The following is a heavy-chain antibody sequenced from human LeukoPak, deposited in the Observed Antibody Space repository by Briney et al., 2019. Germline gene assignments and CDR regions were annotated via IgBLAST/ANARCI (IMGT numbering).Heavy chain of an antibody. D-gene: IGHD4-17*01. Sequence: SETLSLTCTVSGGSISSGNYYWSWIRQPAGRGLEWIGRIYTSGSTNYNPSLKSRVTISIDTSKNQFSLKLSSVTAADTAVYYCARAGNPGGNLASYGDYSDRGSWFDPWGQGTLVTVSS. CDR3: ARAGNPGGNLASYGDYSDRGSWFDP. V-gene: IGHV4-61*02. CDR2: IYTSGST. CDR1: GGSISSGNYY. J-gene: IGHJ5*02.